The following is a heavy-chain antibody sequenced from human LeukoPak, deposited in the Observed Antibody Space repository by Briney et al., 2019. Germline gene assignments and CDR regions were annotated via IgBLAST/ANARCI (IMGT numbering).Heavy chain of an antibody. D-gene: IGHD3-3*01. CDR2: INPNSGGT. CDR1: GGTFSSYA. CDR3: ARDGPAGVRVFGY. Sequence: ASVKVSCKASGGTFSSYAIGWVRQAPGQGLEWMGGINPNSGGTNYAQKFQGRVTMTRDTSISTAYMELSRLRSDDTAVYYCARDGPAGVRVFGYWGQGTLVTVSS. V-gene: IGHV1-2*02. J-gene: IGHJ4*02.